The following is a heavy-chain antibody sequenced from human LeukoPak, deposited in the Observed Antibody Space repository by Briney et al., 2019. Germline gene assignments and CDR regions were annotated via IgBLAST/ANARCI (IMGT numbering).Heavy chain of an antibody. V-gene: IGHV3-23*01. CDR3: ARAAEKGGY. J-gene: IGHJ4*02. Sequence: GGSLRLSCAASGFTFSSYAMSWVRQAPGKGLEWVSTISGSGGSTYYADSVKGRFTISRGNAKNSLYLQTNSLRAEDTAVYYCARAAEKGGYWGQGTLVSVSS. CDR2: ISGSGGST. D-gene: IGHD1-14*01. CDR1: GFTFSSYA.